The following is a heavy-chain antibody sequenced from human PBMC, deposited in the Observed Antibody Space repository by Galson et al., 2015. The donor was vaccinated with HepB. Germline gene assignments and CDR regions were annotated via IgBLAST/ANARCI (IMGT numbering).Heavy chain of an antibody. Sequence: SVKVSCKASGYTFTSYGISWVRQAPGQGLEWMGWISAYNGNTNYAQKLQGRVTMTTDTSTSTAYMELRSLRSDDTAVYYCARKVVVVAATHAGFYYYGMVVWGQGTTVTVSS. V-gene: IGHV1-18*04. J-gene: IGHJ6*02. CDR2: ISAYNGNT. CDR1: GYTFTSYG. D-gene: IGHD2-15*01. CDR3: ARKVVVVAATHAGFYYYGMVV.